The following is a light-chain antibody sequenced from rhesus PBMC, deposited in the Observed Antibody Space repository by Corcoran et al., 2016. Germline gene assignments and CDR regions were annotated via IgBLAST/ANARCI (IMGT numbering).Light chain of an antibody. CDR2: SSE. Sequence: EIVMTQSPATLSLSPGETATLSCRASESVGSYLAWYQQKPGQVPKLLVHSSECRATGIPDRFSGSGAKTEFTLTISSLGPEDVGLCHCQQFNDLLPTFGQGTKVEIK. V-gene: IGKV3-40*03. CDR3: QQFNDLLPT. CDR1: ESVGSY. J-gene: IGKJ1*01.